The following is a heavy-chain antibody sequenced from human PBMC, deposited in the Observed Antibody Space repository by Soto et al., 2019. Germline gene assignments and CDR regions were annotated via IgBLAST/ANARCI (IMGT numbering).Heavy chain of an antibody. Sequence: PGGSLRLSCAASGFTFSSFAMNWVRQAPGKGLEWVSAISGSGGSTYYADSVKGRFTISRDNSKNTLYLQMNSLRAEDTAVYYCAKALYTSSWYRQGFDPWGQGTLVTVSS. CDR3: AKALYTSSWYRQGFDP. CDR2: ISGSGGST. D-gene: IGHD6-13*01. V-gene: IGHV3-23*01. CDR1: GFTFSSFA. J-gene: IGHJ5*02.